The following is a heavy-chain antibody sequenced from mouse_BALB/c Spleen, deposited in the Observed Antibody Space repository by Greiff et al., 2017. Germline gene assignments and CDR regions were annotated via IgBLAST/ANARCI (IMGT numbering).Heavy chain of an antibody. V-gene: IGHV5-6-3*01. D-gene: IGHD2-4*01. J-gene: IGHJ3*01. CDR2: INSNGGST. CDR3: ARVTGMITTGFAY. Sequence: EVQVVESGGGLVQPGGSLKLSCAASGFTFSSYGMSWVRQTPDKRLELVATINSNGGSTYYPDSVKGRFTISRDNAKNTLYLQMSSLKSEDTAMYYCARVTGMITTGFAYWVKGLWSLSLQ. CDR1: GFTFSSYG.